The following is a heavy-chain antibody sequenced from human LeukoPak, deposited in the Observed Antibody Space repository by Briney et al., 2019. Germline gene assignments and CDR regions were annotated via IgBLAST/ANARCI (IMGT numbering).Heavy chain of an antibody. CDR2: INQGGSDT. Sequence: PGGSLRLSCAASGFTFGNYWMGWVRQAPGKGLEWVGNINQGGSDTKYVDSVKGRFTMSRDNAKNSLYMQMNSLRAEDTAVYYCARVGTTSNFYYYYGMDVWGQGTTVTVSS. D-gene: IGHD2/OR15-2a*01. CDR3: ARVGTTSNFYYYYGMDV. V-gene: IGHV3-7*02. CDR1: GFTFGNYW. J-gene: IGHJ6*02.